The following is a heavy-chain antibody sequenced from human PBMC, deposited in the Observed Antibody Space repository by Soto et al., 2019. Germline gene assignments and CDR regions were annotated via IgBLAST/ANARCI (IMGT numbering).Heavy chain of an antibody. D-gene: IGHD1-26*01. V-gene: IGHV3-23*01. CDR2: ISGSGGST. J-gene: IGHJ4*02. Sequence: EVQLLESGGGLVQPGGSLRLSCAASGFTFSSYAMRWVRQAPVKGLEWVSAISGSGGSTYYADSVKGRFTISRDNSKTTLYLQMNSLRAEDTAVYDCARRGSGSYYDYWGQGTLVTVSS. CDR1: GFTFSSYA. CDR3: ARRGSGSYYDY.